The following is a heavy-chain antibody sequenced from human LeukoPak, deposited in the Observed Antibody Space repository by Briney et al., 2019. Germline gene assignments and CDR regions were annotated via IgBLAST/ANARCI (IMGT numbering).Heavy chain of an antibody. CDR3: ASIHDYSNRYYYYYYYMDV. CDR2: ISSSGSTI. J-gene: IGHJ6*03. CDR1: GFTFSDYY. D-gene: IGHD4-11*01. V-gene: IGHV3-11*01. Sequence: GGSLRLSCAASGFTFSDYYMSWIRQAPGKGLEWVSYISSSGSTIYYADSVKGRFTISRDNAKNSLYLQMNSLRAEDTAVYYCASIHDYSNRYYYYYYYMDVWGKGTTVTVSS.